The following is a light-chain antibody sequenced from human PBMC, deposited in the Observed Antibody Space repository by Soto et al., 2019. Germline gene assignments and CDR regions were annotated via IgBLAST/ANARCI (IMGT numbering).Light chain of an antibody. J-gene: IGKJ4*01. CDR1: QGISSY. Sequence: DIQLTQSPSFLSASVGDRVTITCRASQGISSYLAWYQQKPGKAPKLLNYAASTLQSGVPSRFSGSGSGTEFTLTISSLQPEDFATYYCQQLNSYPLTFGGGTKVDI. CDR3: QQLNSYPLT. CDR2: AAS. V-gene: IGKV1-9*01.